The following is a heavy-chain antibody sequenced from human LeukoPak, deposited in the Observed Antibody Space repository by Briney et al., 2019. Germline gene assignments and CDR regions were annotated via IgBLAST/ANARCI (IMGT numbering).Heavy chain of an antibody. CDR1: GFTFSSYS. J-gene: IGHJ1*01. CDR2: ISSSSSYI. D-gene: IGHD3-22*01. Sequence: GGSLRLSXAASGFTFSSYSMNWVRQAPGKGLEWVSSISSSSSYIYYADSVKGRFTISRDSAKNSLYLQMNSLRAEDTAVYYCARKWLYYYDSSGYYYGSEYFQHWGQGTLVTVSS. V-gene: IGHV3-21*01. CDR3: ARKWLYYYDSSGYYYGSEYFQH.